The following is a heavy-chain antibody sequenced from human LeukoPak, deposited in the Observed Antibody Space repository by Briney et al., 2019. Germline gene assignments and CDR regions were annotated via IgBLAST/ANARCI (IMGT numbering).Heavy chain of an antibody. D-gene: IGHD3-9*01. Sequence: PGGSLRLSCAASGFTFSSYGMSWVRQAPGKGLEWVSAISGSGGSTYYADSVKGRFTISRDNSKNTLYLQMNSLRAEDTAVYYCAKDHDILTGYPDYWGQGTLVTVSS. J-gene: IGHJ4*02. CDR2: ISGSGGST. CDR3: AKDHDILTGYPDY. CDR1: GFTFSSYG. V-gene: IGHV3-23*01.